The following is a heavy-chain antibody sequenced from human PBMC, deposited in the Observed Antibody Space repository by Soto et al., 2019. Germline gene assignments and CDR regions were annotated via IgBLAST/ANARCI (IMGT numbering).Heavy chain of an antibody. CDR1: GGSISSYY. J-gene: IGHJ6*02. CDR3: ARLGEYYDILTGYPYYYYGMDV. CDR2: IYYSGST. Sequence: SETLSLTCTVSGGSISSYYWSWIRQPPGKGLEWIGYIYYSGSTNYNPSLKSRVTISVDTSKNQFSLKLSSVTAADTAVYYCARLGEYYDILTGYPYYYYGMDVWGQGTTVTVSS. D-gene: IGHD3-9*01. V-gene: IGHV4-59*08.